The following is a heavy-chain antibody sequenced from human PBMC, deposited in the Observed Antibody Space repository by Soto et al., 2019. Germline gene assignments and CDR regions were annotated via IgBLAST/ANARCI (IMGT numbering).Heavy chain of an antibody. V-gene: IGHV5-51*01. Sequence: GESVTISCKASDYRFTIYCIVWVLQITGKGLEWMGIIYPGDSDTRYSPSFQGQVTISADKSISTAYLQWSSLKAWDTAMYYCARHRAYTMETGMDVWGQGTTVTVSS. CDR1: DYRFTIYC. CDR2: IYPGDSDT. J-gene: IGHJ6*01. CDR3: ARHRAYTMETGMDV. D-gene: IGHD3-10*01.